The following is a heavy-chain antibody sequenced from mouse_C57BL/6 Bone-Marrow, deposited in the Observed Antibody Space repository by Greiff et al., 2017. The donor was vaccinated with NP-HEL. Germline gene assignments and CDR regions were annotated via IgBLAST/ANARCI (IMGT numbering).Heavy chain of an antibody. D-gene: IGHD1-1*01. CDR3: ARASYCDSDY. CDR1: GFTFSDYY. CDR2: ISNGGGST. V-gene: IGHV5-12*01. J-gene: IGHJ2*01. Sequence: EVLLVESGGGLVQPGGSLKLSCAASGFTFSDYYMYWVRQTPEKRLEWVAYISNGGGSTYYPDTVKGRFPISRDNAKNTLYLQMSRLKSEDTAVYYCARASYCDSDYWGKGTTLTVSS.